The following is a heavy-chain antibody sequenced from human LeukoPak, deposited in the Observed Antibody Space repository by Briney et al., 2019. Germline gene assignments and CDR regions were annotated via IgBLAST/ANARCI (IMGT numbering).Heavy chain of an antibody. J-gene: IGHJ4*02. D-gene: IGHD3-3*01. V-gene: IGHV1-18*01. Sequence: ASVTVSCKASGYTFTSYGISWVRQAPGQGLEWMGWISAYNGNTNYAQKLQGRVTMTTDTSTSTAYMELRSLRSDDTAVYYCARDRKSYYDFWSGYLRNDYWGQGTLVTVSS. CDR1: GYTFTSYG. CDR3: ARDRKSYYDFWSGYLRNDY. CDR2: ISAYNGNT.